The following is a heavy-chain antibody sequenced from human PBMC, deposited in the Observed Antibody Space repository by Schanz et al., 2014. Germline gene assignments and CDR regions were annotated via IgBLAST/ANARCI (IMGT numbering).Heavy chain of an antibody. CDR2: IKSRSDGGTT. D-gene: IGHD3-10*01. Sequence: ESGGGLVKPGGSLRLSCVASGFTFSNAWMNWVRQGPGNRLEWVGRIKSRSDGGTTDYAAPVKGRFIISRDDSRNTLYLQMSGLKTEDTAVYYCSTTPNFYASGTYSWFDPWGQGTRVTVSS. CDR1: GFTFSNAW. CDR3: STTPNFYASGTYSWFDP. V-gene: IGHV3-15*01. J-gene: IGHJ5*02.